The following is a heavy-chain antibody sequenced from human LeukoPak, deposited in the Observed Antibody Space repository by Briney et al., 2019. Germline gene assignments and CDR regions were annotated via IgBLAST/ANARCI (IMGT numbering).Heavy chain of an antibody. CDR3: AKDGSSSSKWSVFQH. CDR2: ISGGGGST. Sequence: GGSLRLSCAASGFTFSSYAMSWVRQAPGKGLEWVSGISGGGGSTYYADSVRGRFTISRDNSKNMLYLQMNSLRAEDTAVYYCAKDGSSSSKWSVFQHWGQGTLVTVSS. V-gene: IGHV3-23*01. CDR1: GFTFSSYA. D-gene: IGHD6-6*01. J-gene: IGHJ1*01.